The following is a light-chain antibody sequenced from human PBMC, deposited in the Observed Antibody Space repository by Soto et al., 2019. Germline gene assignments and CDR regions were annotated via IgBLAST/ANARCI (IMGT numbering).Light chain of an antibody. CDR2: DAS. CDR3: QQYNNWLWT. Sequence: IVLTQSPATLSLSPWERATLSCRASQSVSSYLAWYQQKPGQAPRLLIYDASSRATGIPARFSGSGSGTEFTLTISSLQSEDFAVYYCQQYNNWLWTFGQGTKVDIK. J-gene: IGKJ1*01. V-gene: IGKV3D-15*01. CDR1: QSVSSY.